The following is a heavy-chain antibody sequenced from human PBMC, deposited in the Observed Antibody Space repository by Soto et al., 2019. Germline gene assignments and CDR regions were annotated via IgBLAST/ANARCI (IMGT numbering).Heavy chain of an antibody. CDR2: VWYDGSNS. CDR3: ARQWPGDGDYYYCGMDV. CDR1: GSTFSIYG. V-gene: IGHV3-33*01. Sequence: GGSLRLSCAASGSTFSIYGKNSVRPAPDKEMEWVTVVWYDGSNSYYADSVEGRFTISRDNSKNTLYLQMNSLRAEDTAVYFCARQWPGDGDYYYCGMDVWGQGTTVTVSS. J-gene: IGHJ6*02. D-gene: IGHD2-21*01.